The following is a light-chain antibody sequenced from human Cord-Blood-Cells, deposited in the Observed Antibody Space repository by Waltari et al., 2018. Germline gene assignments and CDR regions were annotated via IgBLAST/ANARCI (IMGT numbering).Light chain of an antibody. Sequence: EIVMTQSPATLSVSPGERATLSCRASQSVSSNLAWYQKNPGQAPRLLIYGASTRATGIPARFSGSGSGTEFTLTISSLQSEDFAVYYCQQYNNWPLYTFGQGTKLEIK. CDR3: QQYNNWPLYT. CDR2: GAS. CDR1: QSVSSN. J-gene: IGKJ2*01. V-gene: IGKV3-15*01.